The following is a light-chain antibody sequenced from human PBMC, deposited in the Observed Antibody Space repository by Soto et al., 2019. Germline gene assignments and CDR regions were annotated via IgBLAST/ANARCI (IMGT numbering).Light chain of an antibody. CDR3: TSYTTTSTWV. V-gene: IGLV2-14*01. CDR2: EVS. CDR1: SSDIGGYNY. Sequence: HSALTQPASVSGSPGQSITISCTGTSSDIGGYNYVSWYQQYPGKAPKLMIYEVSNRPSGVSNRFSGSKSGNTASLTISGLQAEDEADYYCTSYTTTSTWVFGGGTKVTVL. J-gene: IGLJ3*02.